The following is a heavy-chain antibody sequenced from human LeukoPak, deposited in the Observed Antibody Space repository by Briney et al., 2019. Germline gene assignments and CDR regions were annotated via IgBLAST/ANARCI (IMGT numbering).Heavy chain of an antibody. Sequence: PSETLSLTCAVYGGSFSGYYWSWIRQPPGKGLEWIGEINHSGSTNYNPSLKSRVTISVDTSKNQFSLKLSSVTAADTAAYYCARGPSNYYGSGSYLDYWGRGTLVTVSS. V-gene: IGHV4-34*01. CDR1: GGSFSGYY. D-gene: IGHD3-10*01. CDR3: ARGPSNYYGSGSYLDY. J-gene: IGHJ4*02. CDR2: INHSGST.